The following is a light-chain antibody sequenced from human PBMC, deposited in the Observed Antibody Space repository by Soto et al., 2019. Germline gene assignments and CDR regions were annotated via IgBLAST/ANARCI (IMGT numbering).Light chain of an antibody. Sequence: EIVLTQSPGTLSLSPGERATLSCRASQSVSSSYLAWYQQKPGHAPRLLIYGASSRATGIPDRFSGSGSGTDFTLTSSRLEPEDFALYYWQQYGSSPWTFGQGTKVEIK. CDR3: QQYGSSPWT. V-gene: IGKV3-20*01. J-gene: IGKJ1*01. CDR1: QSVSSSY. CDR2: GAS.